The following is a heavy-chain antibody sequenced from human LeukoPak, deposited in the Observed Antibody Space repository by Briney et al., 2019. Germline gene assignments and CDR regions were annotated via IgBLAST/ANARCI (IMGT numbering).Heavy chain of an antibody. V-gene: IGHV3-23*01. D-gene: IGHD2-21*02. CDR1: GFTFDDYA. J-gene: IGHJ4*02. CDR3: AKVSATARFDY. Sequence: PGGSLRLSCAASGFTFDDYAMHWVRQAPGKGLEWVSLISGSGGSTYYADSVKGRFTISRDNSKNTLYLQMNSLRAEDTAVYYCAKVSATARFDYWGQGTLVTVSS. CDR2: ISGSGGST.